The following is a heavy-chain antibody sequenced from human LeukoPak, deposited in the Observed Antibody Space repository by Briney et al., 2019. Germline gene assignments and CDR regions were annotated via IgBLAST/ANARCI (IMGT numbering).Heavy chain of an antibody. D-gene: IGHD3-22*01. CDR1: GFTFSSYA. CDR3: AKDLARITMIVVVITSPSIYGMDV. Sequence: GSLRLSCAASGFTFSSYAMSWVRQAPGKGLEWVSVISGSGGSTYYADSVKGRFTISRDNSKNTLYLQMNSLRAEDTAVYYCAKDLARITMIVVVITSPSIYGMDVWGQGTTVTVSS. CDR2: ISGSGGST. J-gene: IGHJ6*02. V-gene: IGHV3-23*01.